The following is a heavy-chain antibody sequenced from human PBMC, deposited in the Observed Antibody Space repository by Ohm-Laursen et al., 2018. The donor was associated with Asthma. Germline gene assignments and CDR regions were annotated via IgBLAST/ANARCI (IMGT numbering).Heavy chain of an antibody. CDR2: IYYSGST. CDR1: GDSISSGSHY. V-gene: IGHV4-31*03. CDR3: LREDFDWPPGSCDY. Sequence: TLSLTCTVSGDSISSGSHYWSWIRQHPEKGLEWIGRIYYSGSTYYNPSLKSRVTISVDTSKNQFSLKLSSMTAADTAVYYCLREDFDWPPGSCDYWGQGTLVTVSS. J-gene: IGHJ4*02. D-gene: IGHD3-9*01.